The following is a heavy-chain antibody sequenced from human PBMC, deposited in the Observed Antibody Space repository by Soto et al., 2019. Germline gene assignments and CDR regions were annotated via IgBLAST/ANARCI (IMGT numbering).Heavy chain of an antibody. J-gene: IGHJ6*02. Sequence: QVQLQQWGAGLLKPSETLSLTCAVYGGSFSGYYWSWIRQPPGKGLEWIGEINQSGSTNYNPSLKNRVTISVATSKSQFSLKLSSMTAADTAVYYCARRRSSSFYYYCMDVWGQGSRVTGSS. CDR1: GGSFSGYY. D-gene: IGHD6-6*01. CDR2: INQSGST. CDR3: ARRRSSSFYYYCMDV. V-gene: IGHV4-34*01.